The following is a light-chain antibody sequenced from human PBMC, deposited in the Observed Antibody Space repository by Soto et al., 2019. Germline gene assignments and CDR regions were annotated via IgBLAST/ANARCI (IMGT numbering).Light chain of an antibody. V-gene: IGKV2-28*01. J-gene: IGKJ5*01. Sequence: DIVMTQSPLSLPVTPGEPASISCRSSQSLLHSNGYNYLDWYLQKPGQCPQLLIYLGCNRASGVPDRFSGSGSGTDFTLKISRVEAEDVGLYYCMQALQTPLTFGQGKRLEIK. CDR3: MQALQTPLT. CDR1: QSLLHSNGYNY. CDR2: LGC.